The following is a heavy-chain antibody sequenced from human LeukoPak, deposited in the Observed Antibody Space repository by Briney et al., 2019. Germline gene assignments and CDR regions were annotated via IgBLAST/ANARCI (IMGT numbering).Heavy chain of an antibody. CDR1: GFTFNSAW. D-gene: IGHD1-26*01. V-gene: IGHV3-15*01. J-gene: IGHJ4*02. CDR3: AAGRTRDY. CDR2: FKTKTDGGTA. Sequence: GGSLRLSCAVSGFTFNSAWMAWVRQAPGKGLEWVGRFKTKTDGGTADYAAPVKGRFTISRDDSKNILYLQMDSLKTEDTAVYYCAAGRTRDYWGQGTLVTVSS.